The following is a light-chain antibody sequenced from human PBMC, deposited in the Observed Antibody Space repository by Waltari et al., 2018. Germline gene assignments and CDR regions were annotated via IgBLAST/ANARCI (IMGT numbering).Light chain of an antibody. Sequence: QAALSQPASVSGSPGQSITISCTGARRDVGGLNFVSWYQQNPGKAPKLLIFEATKRPSGVSIRFSGSTSGNTASLTISGLQAEDEADYYCSSYASSNFLVFGGGTKVTVL. CDR1: RRDVGGLNF. CDR3: SSYASSNFLV. J-gene: IGLJ3*02. V-gene: IGLV2-14*01. CDR2: EAT.